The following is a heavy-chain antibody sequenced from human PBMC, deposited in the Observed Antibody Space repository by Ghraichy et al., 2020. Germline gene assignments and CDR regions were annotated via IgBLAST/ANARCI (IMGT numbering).Heavy chain of an antibody. CDR1: GYTFTSYG. D-gene: IGHD2-2*02. CDR3: AFLCSSTSCYSPYYGMDV. CDR2: ISAYNGNT. V-gene: IGHV1-18*01. Sequence: ASVKVSCKASGYTFTSYGISWVRQAPGQGLEWMGWISAYNGNTNYAQKLQARVTMTTDTSTSTAYMELRSLRSDDTAVYYCAFLCSSTSCYSPYYGMDVWGQGTTVTVSS. J-gene: IGHJ6*02.